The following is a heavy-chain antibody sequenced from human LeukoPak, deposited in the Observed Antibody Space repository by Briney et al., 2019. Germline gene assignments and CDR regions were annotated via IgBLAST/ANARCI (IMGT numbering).Heavy chain of an antibody. Sequence: GGSLRLSCAASGFRFSDYGMHWVRQAPGKGLEWVAAIAYGGSLRYYADYVKGRFTISRDNSKNTLLLQINSLRSEDTAVFHCARGRAVTGSTVIDYWGQGTLVTVSS. V-gene: IGHV3-30*03. D-gene: IGHD6-19*01. J-gene: IGHJ4*02. CDR3: ARGRAVTGSTVIDY. CDR1: GFRFSDYG. CDR2: IAYGGSLR.